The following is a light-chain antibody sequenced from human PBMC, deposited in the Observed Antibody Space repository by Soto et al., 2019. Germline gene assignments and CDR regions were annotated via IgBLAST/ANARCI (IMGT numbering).Light chain of an antibody. J-gene: IGKJ5*01. CDR1: QSVSSN. Sequence: EFVMRKSPATLSVHPGERATLSCRARQSVSSNLAWYQQKPGQAPRFLIFHASTRATGIPARFSGSGSGTEFTLTISILQSEDFAVYCCQHNNYRPYTFGQGTRLEIK. CDR2: HAS. V-gene: IGKV3-15*01. CDR3: QHNNYRPYT.